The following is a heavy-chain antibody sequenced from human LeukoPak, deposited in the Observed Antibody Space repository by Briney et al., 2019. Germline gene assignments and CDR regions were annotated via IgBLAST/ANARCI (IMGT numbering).Heavy chain of an antibody. Sequence: GGSLRLSCAASGFTFSDYYMSWIRQAPGKGLEWVSYISSSVTTIYYADSVKGRFTISRDNSKNTLYLQMNSLRAEDTAVYYCAKDAYVGVVGATFDYWGQGTLVTVSS. J-gene: IGHJ4*02. CDR3: AKDAYVGVVGATFDY. CDR2: ISSSVTTI. CDR1: GFTFSDYY. D-gene: IGHD1-26*01. V-gene: IGHV3-11*01.